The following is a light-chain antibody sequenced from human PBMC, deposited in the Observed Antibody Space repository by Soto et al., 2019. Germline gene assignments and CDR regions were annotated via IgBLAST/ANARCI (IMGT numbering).Light chain of an antibody. Sequence: VLTQPPSVSGAPGQRVTISCTGSSSNIGTGYDVHWYQQFPGTAPKLLIYGNNNRPSGVPDRFSASKSGTSASLAITGLQAEDEADYYCQSYDSSLSGSVFGGGTKLTVL. CDR1: SSNIGTGYD. CDR2: GNN. V-gene: IGLV1-40*01. CDR3: QSYDSSLSGSV. J-gene: IGLJ2*01.